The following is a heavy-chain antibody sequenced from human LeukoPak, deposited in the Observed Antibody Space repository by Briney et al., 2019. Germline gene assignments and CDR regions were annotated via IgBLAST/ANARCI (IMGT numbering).Heavy chain of an antibody. Sequence: SETLSLTCTVSGGSTSSYYWSWIRQPAGKGLEWIGRIYTSGSTNYNPSLKSRVTMSVDTSKNQFSLKLSSVTAADTAVYYCARDREYYYGSGSYYTFDPWGQGTLVTVSS. J-gene: IGHJ5*02. CDR3: ARDREYYYGSGSYYTFDP. D-gene: IGHD3-10*01. V-gene: IGHV4-4*07. CDR1: GGSTSSYY. CDR2: IYTSGST.